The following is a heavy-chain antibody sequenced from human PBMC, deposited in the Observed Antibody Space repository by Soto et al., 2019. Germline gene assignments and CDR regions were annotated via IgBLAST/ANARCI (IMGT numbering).Heavy chain of an antibody. Sequence: ASVKVSCKASGYTFTSYGISWVRQAPGQGLEWMGWISAYNGNTNYAQKLQGRVTMTTDTSTSTAYMELRSLRSDDTAVYYCERAVYYGGECHSYYYYYMDVWGKGTTVTVSS. D-gene: IGHD2-21*01. V-gene: IGHV1-18*01. CDR1: GYTFTSYG. CDR2: ISAYNGNT. J-gene: IGHJ6*03. CDR3: ERAVYYGGECHSYYYYYMDV.